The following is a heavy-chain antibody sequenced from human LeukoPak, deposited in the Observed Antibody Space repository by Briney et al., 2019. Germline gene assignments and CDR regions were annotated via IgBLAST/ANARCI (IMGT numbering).Heavy chain of an antibody. Sequence: KSSETLSLTCTVSGGSVSSATYYWSWIRQPAGKGLEWIGRIHTSGRTDYNPSLKSRVTISVDTSKNQFSLKLSSVTAADTAVYYCARKNPGYSGSYSDWGQGTLVTVSS. D-gene: IGHD1-26*01. CDR2: IHTSGRT. CDR3: ARKNPGYSGSYSD. V-gene: IGHV4-61*02. J-gene: IGHJ4*02. CDR1: GGSVSSATYY.